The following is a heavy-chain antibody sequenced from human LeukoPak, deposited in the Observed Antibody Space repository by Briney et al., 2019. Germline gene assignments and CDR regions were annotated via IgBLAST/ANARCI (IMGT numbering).Heavy chain of an antibody. Sequence: SETLSLTCTVSGDSISSYYWSWIRKPPAKALEWIGYIYYSGSTNYNPSVTCRVAIFVDTSKNQFSLKLTSVTAADTAVYYCARVDSSDSGSLEYWGRGTPVTVSS. V-gene: IGHV4-59*01. CDR1: GDSISSYY. D-gene: IGHD3-10*01. CDR2: IYYSGST. J-gene: IGHJ4*02. CDR3: ARVDSSDSGSLEY.